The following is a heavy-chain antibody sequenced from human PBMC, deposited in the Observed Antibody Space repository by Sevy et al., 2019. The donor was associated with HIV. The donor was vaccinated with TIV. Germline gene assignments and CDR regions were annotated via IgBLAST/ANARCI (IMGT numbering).Heavy chain of an antibody. CDR3: ARGRITFFDD. J-gene: IGHJ4*02. D-gene: IGHD3-16*01. Sequence: SETLSLTCIVSGGPISTCTNFWGWIRQPPGKGLEWIGSIYCGGSTYYNPSLKSRFAISVDTSKNQFSLKVNSVSAADTAVYYCARGRITFFDDWGQGALVTVSS. V-gene: IGHV4-39*01. CDR2: IYCGGST. CDR1: GGPISTCTNF.